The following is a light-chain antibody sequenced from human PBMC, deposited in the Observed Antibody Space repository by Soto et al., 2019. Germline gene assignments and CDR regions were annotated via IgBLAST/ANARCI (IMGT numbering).Light chain of an antibody. V-gene: IGKV1-9*01. CDR2: AAS. CDR3: QQLNTYPAF. J-gene: IGKJ4*01. Sequence: IQFTQSPSSLSASVGDRVTITCRSSQDISSFLAWYQQKPGKAPELLIYAASTLQSGVPSRFSGSGSGTDFTLTISSLQPEDFATYYCQQLNTYPAFFGGGTKVDIK. CDR1: QDISSF.